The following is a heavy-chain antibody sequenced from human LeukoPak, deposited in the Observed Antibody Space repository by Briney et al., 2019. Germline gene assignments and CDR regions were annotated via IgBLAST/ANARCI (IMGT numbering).Heavy chain of an antibody. CDR3: ARENGSGWTGAFDI. V-gene: IGHV3-21*01. D-gene: IGHD6-19*01. CDR2: ISSSSSYI. CDR1: GFTFSSYS. Sequence: GGSLRLSXAASGFTFSSYSMNWVRQAPGKGLEWVSSISSSSSYIYYADSVKGRFTISRDNAKNSLYLQMNSLRAEDTAVYYCARENGSGWTGAFDIWPQGTRVTVPS. J-gene: IGHJ3*02.